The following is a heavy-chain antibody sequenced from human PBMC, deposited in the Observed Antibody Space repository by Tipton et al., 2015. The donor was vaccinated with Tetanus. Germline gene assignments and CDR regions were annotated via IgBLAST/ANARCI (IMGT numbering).Heavy chain of an antibody. J-gene: IGHJ4*02. CDR2: IWYDGSNK. D-gene: IGHD3-22*01. CDR1: GFTFSSYG. CDR3: ARAPRYYYDSSGYTYFDY. V-gene: IGHV3-33*01. Sequence: SLRLSCAASGFTFSSYGMHWVRQAPGKGLEWVAVIWYDGSNKYYADSVKGRFTISRDNSKNTLYLQMNSLRAEDTAVYYCARAPRYYYDSSGYTYFDYWGQGTLVTVSS.